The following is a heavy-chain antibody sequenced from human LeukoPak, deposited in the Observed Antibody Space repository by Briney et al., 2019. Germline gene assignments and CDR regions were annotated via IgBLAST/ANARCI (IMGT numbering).Heavy chain of an antibody. CDR1: GFTFSSYD. D-gene: IGHD6-19*01. J-gene: IGHJ4*02. CDR2: IGNAGDT. CDR3: ARASYSSGWPLDY. V-gene: IGHV3-13*01. Sequence: PGGSLRLSCAASGFTFSSYDMHWVRQATGKGLEWVSAIGNAGDTYYPGSVKGRFTISRESAKNSLYLQMNSLRAGDTAVYYCARASYSSGWPLDYWGQGTLVTVSS.